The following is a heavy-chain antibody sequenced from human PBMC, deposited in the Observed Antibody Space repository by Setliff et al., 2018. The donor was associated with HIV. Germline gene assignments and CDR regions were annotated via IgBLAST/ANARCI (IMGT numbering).Heavy chain of an antibody. CDR1: GGSITSYY. D-gene: IGHD1-26*01. J-gene: IGHJ4*02. V-gene: IGHV4-59*08. Sequence: SETLSLTCTVSGGSITSYYWNWIRQSPGKGLEWIGYIFDSGTTKYNPSVTSRVTISVDASKNQFFLQLISVTAADTAVYYCARHPWEESYRNYKFDSWGQGILVTVSS. CDR3: ARHPWEESYRNYKFDS. CDR2: IFDSGTT.